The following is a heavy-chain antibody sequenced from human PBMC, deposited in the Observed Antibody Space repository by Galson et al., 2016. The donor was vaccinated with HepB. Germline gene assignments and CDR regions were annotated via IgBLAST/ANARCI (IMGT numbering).Heavy chain of an antibody. V-gene: IGHV4-61*09. CDR2: IYTTEST. CDR1: GDSIKSGSYY. D-gene: IGHD3-10*01. J-gene: IGHJ4*02. CDR3: ARGSWLLWFGEMLSPHFDN. Sequence: TLSLTCTVSGDSIKSGSYYWSWIRQPAGQGLEWIGHIYTTESTDYNPSLRSRVTISVDTSKNQFSLKLNSVTAADTAVYFCARGSWLLWFGEMLSPHFDNWGQGTLVTVSS.